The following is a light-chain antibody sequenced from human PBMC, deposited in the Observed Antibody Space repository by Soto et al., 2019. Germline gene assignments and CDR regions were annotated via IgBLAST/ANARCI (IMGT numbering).Light chain of an antibody. Sequence: QSVLTQPPSASGTPGQRVTISCSGSSSNIGSNFVYWYQQLPGTAPKLLIYRNNQRPSGVPDLFSGSESGTSASLAISGLRSEDEADYYCEAWDDSLSGHWVFGGGTKLTVL. CDR1: SSNIGSNF. CDR3: EAWDDSLSGHWV. V-gene: IGLV1-47*01. J-gene: IGLJ3*02. CDR2: RNN.